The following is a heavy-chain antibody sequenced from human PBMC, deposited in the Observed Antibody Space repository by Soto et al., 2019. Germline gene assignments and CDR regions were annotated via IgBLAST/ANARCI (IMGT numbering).Heavy chain of an antibody. CDR1: GVSISDTSYY. Sequence: QLQLQESGPGLVKPSETLSLTCTVSGVSISDTSYYWGWIRQPPGKGLEWIGTIYFNGNTFYNQSLKSRLTISVDTSSNQFSLRLTSVTAADTAVYYCARQGSYWGQGTLVAVSS. J-gene: IGHJ4*02. CDR3: ARQGSY. V-gene: IGHV4-39*01. CDR2: IYFNGNT.